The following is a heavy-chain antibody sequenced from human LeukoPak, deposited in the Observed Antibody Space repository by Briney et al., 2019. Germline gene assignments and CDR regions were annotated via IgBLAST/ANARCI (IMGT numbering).Heavy chain of an antibody. J-gene: IGHJ4*02. CDR1: GGSISSYY. Sequence: PSETLSLTCTVSGGSISSYYWSWVRQPPGEGLEWIGYIYYSGSTKYNPSLKRRVTISVDKSNNQFSLKLSSVTAADTAVYYCATGSWYGAFIDYWGQGTLVTVSS. CDR3: ATGSWYGAFIDY. V-gene: IGHV4-59*12. D-gene: IGHD6-13*01. CDR2: IYYSGST.